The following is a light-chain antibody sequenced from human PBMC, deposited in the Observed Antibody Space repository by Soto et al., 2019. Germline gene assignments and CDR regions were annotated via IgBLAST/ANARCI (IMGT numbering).Light chain of an antibody. V-gene: IGKV3-20*01. CDR2: GAS. CDR3: QQYGSSPLT. Sequence: EIVLTQSPGTLSLSPGERATLSCRTSQSVRNNYLAWYQQKPGQAPRLLIYGASSRASGIPDRFSGGGSGTDFTLTISRLEPEDFAVYYCQQYGSSPLTFGGWTKVEIK. CDR1: QSVRNNY. J-gene: IGKJ4*01.